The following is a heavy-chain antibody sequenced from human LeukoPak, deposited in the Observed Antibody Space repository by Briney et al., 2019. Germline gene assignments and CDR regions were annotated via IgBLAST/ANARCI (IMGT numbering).Heavy chain of an antibody. D-gene: IGHD3-22*01. Sequence: PSETLSLTCTVSGGSISSYYWSWIRQPTGKGLEWIGYIYYSGSTNYNPSLKSRVTISVDTSKNQFSLKLSSVTAADTAVYYCARAPYYYDSSGSYYYGMDVWGQGTTVTVSS. CDR3: ARAPYYYDSSGSYYYGMDV. V-gene: IGHV4-59*01. J-gene: IGHJ6*02. CDR2: IYYSGST. CDR1: GGSISSYY.